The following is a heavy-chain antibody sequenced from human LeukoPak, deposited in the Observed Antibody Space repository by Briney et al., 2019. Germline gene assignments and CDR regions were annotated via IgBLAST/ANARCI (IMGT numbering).Heavy chain of an antibody. CDR1: GGSFTGYY. Sequence: SETLSLTRAVDGGSFTGYYWSWIRQPPGKGLEWIGEINHGGSTNYNPSLKSRVTISVDTSKNQFSLKLSSVTAADTAVYYCARGQGDCSGGSCYLFDYWGQGTLVTVSS. CDR3: ARGQGDCSGGSCYLFDY. J-gene: IGHJ4*02. D-gene: IGHD2-15*01. V-gene: IGHV4-34*01. CDR2: INHGGST.